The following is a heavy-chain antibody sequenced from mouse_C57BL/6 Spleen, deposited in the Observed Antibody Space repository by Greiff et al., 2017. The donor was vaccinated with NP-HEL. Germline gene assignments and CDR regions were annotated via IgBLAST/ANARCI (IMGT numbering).Heavy chain of an antibody. V-gene: IGHV1-85*01. J-gene: IGHJ3*01. Sequence: QVQLQQSGPELVKPGASVKLSCKASGYTFTSYDINWVKQRPGQGLEWIGWIYPRDGSTKYNEKFTGKATLTVDTSSSTRYMELHLMTSEDSSVYFFARRLREFAYWGQGTLVTVSA. CDR3: ARRLREFAY. CDR1: GYTFTSYD. CDR2: IYPRDGST. D-gene: IGHD3-2*02.